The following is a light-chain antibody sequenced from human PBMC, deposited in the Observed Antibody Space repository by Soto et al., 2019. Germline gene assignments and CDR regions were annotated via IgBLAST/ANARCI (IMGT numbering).Light chain of an antibody. V-gene: IGKV3-11*01. CDR2: DAS. CDR1: QSVTNY. Sequence: IVLTQSPATLSLSPGESATLSWRASQSVTNYLAWYQQKPVQAPIGLIYDASTRATGIPARFSGSGSGTEFTLTISSLEPEDFAVYYCQQYGSSRTFGPRTMVDIK. CDR3: QQYGSSRT. J-gene: IGKJ1*01.